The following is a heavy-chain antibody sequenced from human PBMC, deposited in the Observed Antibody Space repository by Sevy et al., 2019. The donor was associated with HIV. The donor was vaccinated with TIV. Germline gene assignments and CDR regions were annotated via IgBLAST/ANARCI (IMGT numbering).Heavy chain of an antibody. CDR3: ATDLRHIVVVPAAIRSSWFDP. Sequence: ASVKVSCKVSGYTLTELSMHWVRQAPGKGLEWTGGFDPEDGETIYAQKFQGRVTMTEDTSTDTAYMELSSLRSEDTAVYYCATDLRHIVVVPAAIRSSWFDPWCQGTLVTVSS. CDR2: FDPEDGET. D-gene: IGHD2-2*01. J-gene: IGHJ5*02. CDR1: GYTLTELS. V-gene: IGHV1-24*01.